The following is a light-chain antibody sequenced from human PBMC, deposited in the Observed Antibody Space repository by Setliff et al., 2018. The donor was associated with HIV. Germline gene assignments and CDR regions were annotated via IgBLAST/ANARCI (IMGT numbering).Light chain of an antibody. CDR1: SGDVGRYNL. CDR3: CSNTGSNTYV. V-gene: IGLV2-23*01. J-gene: IGLJ1*01. CDR2: QAS. Sequence: QSALAQPASVSGSPGQSITISCTGTSGDVGRYNLASWYQQQPGKPPKLMIYQASKRPSGVSNRFSGSKSGNTASLTISGLQAEDEADYYCCSNTGSNTYVFGTG.